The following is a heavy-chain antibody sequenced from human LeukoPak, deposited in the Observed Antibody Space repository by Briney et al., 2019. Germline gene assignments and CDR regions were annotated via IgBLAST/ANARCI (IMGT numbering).Heavy chain of an antibody. CDR2: ISAYNGNT. J-gene: IGHJ4*02. CDR3: ARDLFTAGAVAGTN. D-gene: IGHD6-19*01. V-gene: IGHV1-18*01. Sequence: GASVKVSCKASGYTFISYGINWVRQAPGQGLEWMGWISAYNGNTDYAQKLQGRVTMTTDTSTSTVYMELRSLRSDDTAVYYCARDLFTAGAVAGTNWGQGTLVTVSS. CDR1: GYTFISYG.